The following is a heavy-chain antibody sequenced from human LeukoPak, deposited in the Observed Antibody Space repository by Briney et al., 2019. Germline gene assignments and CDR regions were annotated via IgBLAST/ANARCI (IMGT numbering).Heavy chain of an antibody. V-gene: IGHV4-34*01. D-gene: IGHD3-10*01. CDR2: INHSGST. CDR3: ARHYRVGRAYDP. J-gene: IGHJ5*02. Sequence: GSLRLSCAASEFSVGSNYMTWVRQPPGKGLEWIGEINHSGSTNYNPSLKSRVTISVDTSKNQFSLKLSSVTAADTAVYYCARHYRVGRAYDPWGQGTLVTVSS. CDR1: EFSVGSNY.